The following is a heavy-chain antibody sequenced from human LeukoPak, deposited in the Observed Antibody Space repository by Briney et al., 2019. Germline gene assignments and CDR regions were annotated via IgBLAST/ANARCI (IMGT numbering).Heavy chain of an antibody. Sequence: GGSLRLSCATSGFTFSSYAISWVRQAPGKGLEWVSVISGSDGSTYYADSVKGRFTISRDNSKNTLYLQMNSLRAEDTAVYYCAKARSGSSASCYNYWGQGTLVTVSS. V-gene: IGHV3-23*01. CDR1: GFTFSSYA. J-gene: IGHJ4*02. CDR3: AKARSGSSASCYNY. D-gene: IGHD2-2*01. CDR2: ISGSDGST.